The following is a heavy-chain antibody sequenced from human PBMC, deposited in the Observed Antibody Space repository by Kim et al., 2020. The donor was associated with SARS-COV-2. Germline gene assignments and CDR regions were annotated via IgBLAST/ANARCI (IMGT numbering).Heavy chain of an antibody. V-gene: IGHV4-59*08. CDR2: IYYSGST. D-gene: IGHD2-2*01. CDR1: GGSISSYY. J-gene: IGHJ6*02. Sequence: SETLSLTCTVSGGSISSYYWSWIRQPPGKGLEWIGHIYYSGSTNYNPSLKSRVTISVDTSKNQFSLKLSSVTAADTAVYYCARQLIYCSSTSCYDNYYYYGMDVWGQGTTVTVSS. CDR3: ARQLIYCSSTSCYDNYYYYGMDV.